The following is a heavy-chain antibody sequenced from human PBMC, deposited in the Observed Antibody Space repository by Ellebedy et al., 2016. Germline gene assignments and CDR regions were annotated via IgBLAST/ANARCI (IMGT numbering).Heavy chain of an antibody. J-gene: IGHJ4*02. Sequence: SETLSLTCAVYGGSFSGYYWSWIRQPPGKGLEWIGEINHSGNTNYTPSLKSRLTISIDTSKNQFSLQLSSVTAADTAVYYCARGVPSYTSCYVDYWGQGTPVTVSS. V-gene: IGHV4-34*01. CDR1: GGSFSGYY. D-gene: IGHD2-2*01. CDR3: ARGVPSYTSCYVDY. CDR2: INHSGNT.